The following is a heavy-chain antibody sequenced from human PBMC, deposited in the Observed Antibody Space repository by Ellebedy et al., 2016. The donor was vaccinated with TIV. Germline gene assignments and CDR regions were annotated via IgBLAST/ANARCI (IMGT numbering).Heavy chain of an antibody. J-gene: IGHJ4*02. CDR2: IYSGGST. D-gene: IGHD4-23*01. CDR3: ASNGDKGY. CDR1: GFTVSNNY. V-gene: IGHV3-53*01. Sequence: GESLKISXAASGFTVSNNYMNWVRQAPGKGLEWVSLIYSGGSTHYADSVRGRFTISRDYSKNTLYLQMSSLRAEDTAVYYCASNGDKGYWGQGTLVTVSS.